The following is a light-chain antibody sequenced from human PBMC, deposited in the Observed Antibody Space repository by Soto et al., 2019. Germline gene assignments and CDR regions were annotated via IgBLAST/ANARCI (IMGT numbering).Light chain of an antibody. CDR1: SSDVGGYNY. V-gene: IGLV2-14*03. Sequence: QSALTQPASVSGSPGQSITISCTGTSSDVGGYNYVSWYQQHPGKAPKLMIYDVSNRPSGISYRFSGSKSGNTASLTISGLQAEDEADYYCSSYASSNTVILGGETKLTVL. CDR3: SSYASSNTVI. CDR2: DVS. J-gene: IGLJ2*01.